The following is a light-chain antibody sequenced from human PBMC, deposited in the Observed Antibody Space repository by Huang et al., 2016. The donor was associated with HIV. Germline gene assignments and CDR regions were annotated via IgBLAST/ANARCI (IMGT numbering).Light chain of an antibody. J-gene: IGKJ2*01. Sequence: DIVMTQSPDSLAVSLGERATINCKSSQRVLYSSNNKNYLAWYQQKPGRPPKRLIYWASTRESGVPDRFSGSGSGTDFTLTISSLQAEDVAVYYCQQYYSTPYTFGQGTKLEIK. V-gene: IGKV4-1*01. CDR3: QQYYSTPYT. CDR2: WAS. CDR1: QRVLYSSNNKNY.